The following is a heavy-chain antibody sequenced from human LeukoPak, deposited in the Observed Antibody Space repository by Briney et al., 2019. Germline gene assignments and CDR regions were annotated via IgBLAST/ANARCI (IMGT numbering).Heavy chain of an antibody. CDR1: GFTFDDYG. CDR2: INWNGVSR. V-gene: IGHV3-20*04. D-gene: IGHD4-11*01. CDR3: AKDAQRGFDYSNSLEH. J-gene: IGHJ4*02. Sequence: GGSLRLSCAASGFTFDDYGMSWVRQVPGKGLEWVSFINWNGVSRGYVDSVKGRFTVSRDNFKNTVSLQMNSLRAEDTAVYYCAKDAQRGFDYSNSLEHWGQGSLVTVSS.